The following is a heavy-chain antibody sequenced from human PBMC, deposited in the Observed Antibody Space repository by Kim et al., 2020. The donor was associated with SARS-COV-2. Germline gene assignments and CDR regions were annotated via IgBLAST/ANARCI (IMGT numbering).Heavy chain of an antibody. CDR2: IRSKTDGETT. CDR1: GFTFNIAW. D-gene: IGHD7-27*01. V-gene: IGHV3-15*05. J-gene: IGHJ4*02. Sequence: GGSLRLSCTASGFTFNIAWMSWVRQAPGKGLEWVGRIRSKTDGETTDLAAPVKGRFTISRDDSQDTLYLQMNSLKIEDTAVYYCSTEAAWGGASWSYFESWGQGNLVTVSS. CDR3: STEAAWGGASWSYFES.